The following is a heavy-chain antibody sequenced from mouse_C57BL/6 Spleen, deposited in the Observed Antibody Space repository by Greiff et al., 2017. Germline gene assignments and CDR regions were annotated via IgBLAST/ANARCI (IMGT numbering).Heavy chain of an antibody. CDR3: TRLFITTEGFAY. V-gene: IGHV1-5*01. CDR1: GYTFTSYW. J-gene: IGHJ3*01. Sequence: VHVKQSGTVLARPGASVKMSCKTSGYTFTSYWMHWVKQRPGQGLEWIGAIYPGNSDTSYNQKFKGKAKLTAVTSASTAYMELSSLTNEDSAVYYCTRLFITTEGFAYWGQGTLVTVSA. D-gene: IGHD1-1*01. CDR2: IYPGNSDT.